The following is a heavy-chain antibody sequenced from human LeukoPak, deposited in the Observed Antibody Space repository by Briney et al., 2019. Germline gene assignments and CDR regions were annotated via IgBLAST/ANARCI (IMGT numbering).Heavy chain of an antibody. CDR3: GVSVSNYCTSFMAV. V-gene: IGHV4-34*01. J-gene: IGHJ6*03. D-gene: IGHD3-10*01. CDR2: VNGSGGI. Sequence: SETLSLTCAVYGGSFRGYYWSWIPQPPGAGAEWMGEVNGSGGINYDPSLKSRVTISVDTSKKQFSLKLSSVTSAHTAVYCCGVSVSNYCTSFMAVCGKGTTVSASS. CDR1: GGSFRGYY.